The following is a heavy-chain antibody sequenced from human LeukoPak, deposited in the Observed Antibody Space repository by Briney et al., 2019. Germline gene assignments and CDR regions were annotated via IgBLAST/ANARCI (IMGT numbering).Heavy chain of an antibody. D-gene: IGHD3-22*01. CDR1: GYTFTSYG. V-gene: IGHV1-18*01. CDR2: ISAYNGNT. J-gene: IGHJ3*02. CDR3: ARALVPDYYDSSGYYLPSPNDAFDI. Sequence: ASVKVSCKASGYTFTSYGISWVRQAPGQGLEWMGWISAYNGNTNYAQKLQGRVTMTTDTSTSTAYMELRSLRSDDTAVYYCARALVPDYYDSSGYYLPSPNDAFDIWGQGTMVTVSS.